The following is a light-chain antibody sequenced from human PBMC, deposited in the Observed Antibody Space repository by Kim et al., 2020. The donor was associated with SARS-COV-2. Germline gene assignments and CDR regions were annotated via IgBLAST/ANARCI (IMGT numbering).Light chain of an antibody. J-gene: IGKJ1*01. CDR3: QQYGSSPLT. Sequence: SPGERATLSCRASQSVNSSDLAWDAQKPGQAPKHLIYGASSRATGIPGRFSGSGSGTDFTLTIRRLGPEDFAVYYWQQYGSSPLTFGQGTKVDI. CDR1: QSVNSSD. CDR2: GAS. V-gene: IGKV3-20*01.